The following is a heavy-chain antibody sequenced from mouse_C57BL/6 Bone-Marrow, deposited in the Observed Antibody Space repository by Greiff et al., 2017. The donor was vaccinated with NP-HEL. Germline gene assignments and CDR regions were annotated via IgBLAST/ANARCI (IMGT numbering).Heavy chain of an antibody. D-gene: IGHD1-1*01. Sequence: EVQLLQPGAGFVQPGSSVKLSCTASGFTFSSYCMAWVHQVPGQGLEWIGKIDPDGGSTYYMDSLKSSFILSRDNAKNILYLQMSSLKSEDTATYYCSRYYYGSSCDAMDYWGQGTAVTVSS. CDR3: SRYYYGSSCDAMDY. J-gene: IGHJ4*01. CDR1: GFTFSSYC. V-gene: IGHV5-16*01. CDR2: IDPDGGST.